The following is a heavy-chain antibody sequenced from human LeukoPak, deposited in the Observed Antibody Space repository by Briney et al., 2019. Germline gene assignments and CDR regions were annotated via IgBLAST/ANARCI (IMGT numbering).Heavy chain of an antibody. D-gene: IGHD1-14*01. Sequence: GESMKTSCKGSGYTFTNYWIVWVRQMPGNALEWMGTIYPGDSDIRYSPAFQGQVTISADKSISTAYLQWSSLKASDSAIYYCARQIPRTIGVDYWGQGTLVTVSS. CDR2: IYPGDSDI. CDR1: GYTFTNYW. J-gene: IGHJ4*02. V-gene: IGHV5-51*01. CDR3: ARQIPRTIGVDY.